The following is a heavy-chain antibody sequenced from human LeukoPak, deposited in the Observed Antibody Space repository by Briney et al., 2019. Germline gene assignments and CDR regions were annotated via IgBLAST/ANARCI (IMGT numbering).Heavy chain of an antibody. D-gene: IGHD6-13*01. CDR3: ASSAAAGNHDAFDI. J-gene: IGHJ3*02. CDR2: INHSGST. Sequence: PSETLSLTCTVSGGSISSGSYYWSWIRQPPGKGLEWIGEINHSGSTNYNPSLKSRVTISVDTSKNQFSLKLSSVTAADTAVYYCASSAAAGNHDAFDIWGQGTMVTVSS. CDR1: GGSISSGSYY. V-gene: IGHV4-39*07.